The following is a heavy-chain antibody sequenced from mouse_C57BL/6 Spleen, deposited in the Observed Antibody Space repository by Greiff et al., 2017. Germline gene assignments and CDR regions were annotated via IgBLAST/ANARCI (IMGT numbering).Heavy chain of an antibody. D-gene: IGHD4-1*01. Sequence: QVQLKQSGAELVRPGASVKLSCKASGYTFTDYYINWVKQRPGQGLEWIARIYPGSGNTYYNEKFKGKATLTAEKSSSTAYMQLSSLTSEVSAVYRCERSGTYYFDGWGKGTTLTVSS. CDR2: IYPGSGNT. CDR1: GYTFTDYY. J-gene: IGHJ2*01. V-gene: IGHV1-76*01. CDR3: ERSGTYYFDG.